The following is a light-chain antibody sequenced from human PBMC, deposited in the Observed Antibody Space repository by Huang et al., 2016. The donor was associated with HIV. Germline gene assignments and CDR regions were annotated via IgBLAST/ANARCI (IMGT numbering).Light chain of an antibody. CDR1: QRVSKY. CDR3: QQSSSPPPT. V-gene: IGKV1-39*01. Sequence: DIQMTQSSSSLSASVGDRVTITCRATQRVSKYLNWYQQKPGKAPKLLIYGASSLQTGVPSRFSGSGSGTDFTLTISSLQPEDFATYYCQQSSSPPPTFGPGTKVDIK. CDR2: GAS. J-gene: IGKJ3*01.